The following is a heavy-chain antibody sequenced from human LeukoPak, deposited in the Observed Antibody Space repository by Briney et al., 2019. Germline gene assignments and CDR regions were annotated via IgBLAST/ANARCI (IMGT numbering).Heavy chain of an antibody. Sequence: SETLSLTCAVYGGSFSGYYWSWIRQPPGKGLEWIGEINHSGSTNYNPSLKSRVTISVETAKNQFSLKLSSATAADTAVYYCARGLRRRMTTVTYGQKSYSQNWDRIYYFDYWGQGTLVTVSS. CDR1: GGSFSGYY. J-gene: IGHJ4*02. CDR3: ARGLRRRMTTVTYGQKSYSQNWDRIYYFDY. V-gene: IGHV4-34*01. CDR2: INHSGST. D-gene: IGHD4-17*01.